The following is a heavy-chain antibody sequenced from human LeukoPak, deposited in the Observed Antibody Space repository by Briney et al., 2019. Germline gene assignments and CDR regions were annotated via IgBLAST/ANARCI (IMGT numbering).Heavy chain of an antibody. Sequence: GGSLRLSCAASGFTFSSSDMHWVRQPTGKGLEWVSAIGTIGDTYYPGSVKGRFTISRENAKNTLYLQMNSLRAEDTAVYYCATNPAREGPFVYWGQGTLVTVSS. V-gene: IGHV3-13*01. CDR1: GFTFSSSD. CDR3: ATNPAREGPFVY. J-gene: IGHJ4*02. D-gene: IGHD1-14*01. CDR2: IGTIGDT.